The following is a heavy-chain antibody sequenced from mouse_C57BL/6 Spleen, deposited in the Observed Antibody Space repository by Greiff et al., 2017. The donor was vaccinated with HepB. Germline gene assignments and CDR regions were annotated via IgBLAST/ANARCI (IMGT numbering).Heavy chain of an antibody. V-gene: IGHV1-42*01. J-gene: IGHJ2*01. CDR3: ARDSFDY. CDR1: GYSFTGYY. Sequence: EVQLQQSGPELVKPGASVKISCKASGYSFTGYYMNWVKQSPEKSLEWIGEINPSTGGTTYNQKFKANATLTVDKSSSTAYMQLKSLTSEDSAVYYCARDSFDYWGQGTTLTVSS. CDR2: INPSTGGT.